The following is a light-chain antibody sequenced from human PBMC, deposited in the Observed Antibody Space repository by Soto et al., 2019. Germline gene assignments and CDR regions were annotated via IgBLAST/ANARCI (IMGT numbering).Light chain of an antibody. CDR1: QSISSW. CDR2: KAS. Sequence: DIQMTQSPSTLSASVGDRVTITCRASQSISSWLAWYQQKPGKAPKLLIYKASSLESGVPSRFSGSGSGTEFTLTISSLQPDDSATYYCQQYNSYSPLTFGGGTKVDIK. J-gene: IGKJ4*01. CDR3: QQYNSYSPLT. V-gene: IGKV1-5*03.